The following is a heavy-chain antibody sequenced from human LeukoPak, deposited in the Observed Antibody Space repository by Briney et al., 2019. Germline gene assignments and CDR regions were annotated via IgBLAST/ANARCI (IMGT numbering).Heavy chain of an antibody. CDR1: GYTFTSYY. CDR3: ATPGPKRGYYFDY. J-gene: IGHJ4*02. Sequence: GASVKVSCKASGYTFTSYYMHWVRQAPGQGLEWMGIIDPSGGSTSYAQKFQGRVTMTRDMSTSTVYMELSSLRSEDTAVYYCATPGPKRGYYFDYWGQGTLVTVSS. D-gene: IGHD7-27*01. CDR2: IDPSGGST. V-gene: IGHV1-46*01.